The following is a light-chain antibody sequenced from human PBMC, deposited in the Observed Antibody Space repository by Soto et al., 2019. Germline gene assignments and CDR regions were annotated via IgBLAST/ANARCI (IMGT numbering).Light chain of an antibody. V-gene: IGLV2-23*01. CDR2: EGS. Sequence: QSALTQPASVSGSPGQSITISCTGTSSDVGSYNLVSWHQQHPGKAPKLMIYEGSKRPSGVSDRFSGSKSGNTASLTISGLQAEDEADYYCCSYAGSSYVFGTGTKVTVL. J-gene: IGLJ1*01. CDR3: CSYAGSSYV. CDR1: SSDVGSYNL.